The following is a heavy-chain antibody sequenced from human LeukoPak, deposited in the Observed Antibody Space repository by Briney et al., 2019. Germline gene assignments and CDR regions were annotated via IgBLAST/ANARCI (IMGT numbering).Heavy chain of an antibody. CDR2: ISWNSGSI. CDR3: AKVLGWEPKIYYFDY. V-gene: IGHV3-9*01. J-gene: IGHJ4*02. CDR1: GFTFDDYA. Sequence: GGSLRLSCAASGFTFDDYAMHWVRQAPGKGLEWVSGISWNSGSIGYADSVKGRFTISRDNAKNSLYLQMNSLRAEDTAFYYCAKVLGWEPKIYYFDYWGQGTLVPVS. D-gene: IGHD1-26*01.